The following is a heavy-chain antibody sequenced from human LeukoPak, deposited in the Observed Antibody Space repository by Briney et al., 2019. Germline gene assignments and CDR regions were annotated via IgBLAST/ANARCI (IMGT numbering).Heavy chain of an antibody. J-gene: IGHJ4*02. CDR2: INPNSGGT. Sequence: ASVKVSCKASGYTFTDYYMHWVRQAPGQGLEWMGWINPNSGGTNYAQKFQGRVTMTRDTSITTAYMELSRLRSDDTAVYYCARDYTSSADYDYWGQGTLVTVSS. D-gene: IGHD6-6*01. V-gene: IGHV1-2*02. CDR3: ARDYTSSADYDY. CDR1: GYTFTDYY.